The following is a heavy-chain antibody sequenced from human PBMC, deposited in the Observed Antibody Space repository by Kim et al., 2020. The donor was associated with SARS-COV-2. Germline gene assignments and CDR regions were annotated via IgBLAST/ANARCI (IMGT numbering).Heavy chain of an antibody. J-gene: IGHJ6*01. Sequence: YPGSAKRRSTISRDNAKNALHLQMNSLRADDTAVYYCARVVKGSDGMDVWGQGTTVIVSS. CDR3: ARVVKGSDGMDV. V-gene: IGHV3-11*01.